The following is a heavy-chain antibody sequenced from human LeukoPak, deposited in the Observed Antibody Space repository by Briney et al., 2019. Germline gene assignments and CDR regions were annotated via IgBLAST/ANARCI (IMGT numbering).Heavy chain of an antibody. J-gene: IGHJ3*02. CDR2: IYYSGST. CDR3: ARDGLLVVTAILEDMHAFDI. D-gene: IGHD2-21*02. V-gene: IGHV4-39*07. Sequence: SETLSLTRTVSGGSISSSSYYWGWIRQPPGKGLEWIGSIYYSGSTYYNPSLKSRVTISVDTSKNQFSLKLSSVTAADTAVYYCARDGLLVVTAILEDMHAFDIWGQGTMVTVSS. CDR1: GGSISSSSYY.